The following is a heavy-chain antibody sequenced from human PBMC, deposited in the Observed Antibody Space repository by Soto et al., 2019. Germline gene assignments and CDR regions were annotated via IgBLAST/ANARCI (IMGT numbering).Heavy chain of an antibody. V-gene: IGHV3-30*18. CDR1: GFTFSSYG. D-gene: IGHD3-3*01. J-gene: IGHJ4*02. CDR3: AKGAYDFWSGYYQRE. Sequence: TGGSLRLSCAASGFTFSSYGMHWVRQAPGKGLEWVAVISYDGSNKYYADSVKGRFTISRDNSKNTLYLQMNSLRAEDTAVYYCAKGAYDFWSGYYQREWAQKTLITVSP. CDR2: ISYDGSNK.